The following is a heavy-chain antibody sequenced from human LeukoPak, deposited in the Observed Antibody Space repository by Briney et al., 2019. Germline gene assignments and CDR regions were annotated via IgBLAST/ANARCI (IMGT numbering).Heavy chain of an antibody. V-gene: IGHV3-23*01. Sequence: GGSLRLSCAASGFTFSSYAMSWVRQAPGKGLEWVSGISGSGDSTYYADSVKGRFTISRDNSKNTLYLQMNSLRAEGTAVYYCARGRNYRNYSWYFDLWGRGTLVTVSS. D-gene: IGHD1-7*01. J-gene: IGHJ2*01. CDR1: GFTFSSYA. CDR2: ISGSGDST. CDR3: ARGRNYRNYSWYFDL.